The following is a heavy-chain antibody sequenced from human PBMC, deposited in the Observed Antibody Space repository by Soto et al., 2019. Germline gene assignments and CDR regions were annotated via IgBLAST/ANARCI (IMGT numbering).Heavy chain of an antibody. J-gene: IGHJ4*02. CDR2: ISAHNGNT. Sequence: QVHLVQSGAEVKKPGASVKVSCKGSGYGFTTYGITWVRQAPGQGLEWMAWISAHNGNTNYAQKLQGRVTGTRDTSTSTAYMALRSLRSDDTAVYSCARGRYGDYWGQGALVTVSS. CDR3: ARGRYGDY. V-gene: IGHV1-18*01. CDR1: GYGFTTYG. D-gene: IGHD1-26*01.